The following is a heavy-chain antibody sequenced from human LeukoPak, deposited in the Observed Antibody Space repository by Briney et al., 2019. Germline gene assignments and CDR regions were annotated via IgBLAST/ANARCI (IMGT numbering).Heavy chain of an antibody. Sequence: GGSLRLSCAASGFTSSSYEMNWVRQAPGKGLEWVSYISSSGSTIYYADSVKGRFTISRDNAKKSLYLQMNNLRAEDTAVYYCARDGGYCSGGSCYYRWFDPWGQGTLVTVSS. D-gene: IGHD2-15*01. CDR2: ISSSGSTI. J-gene: IGHJ5*02. V-gene: IGHV3-48*03. CDR3: ARDGGYCSGGSCYYRWFDP. CDR1: GFTSSSYE.